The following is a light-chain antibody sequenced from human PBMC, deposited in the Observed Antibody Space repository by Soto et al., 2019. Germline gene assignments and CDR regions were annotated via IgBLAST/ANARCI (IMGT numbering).Light chain of an antibody. CDR2: DTS. J-gene: IGLJ2*01. CDR3: LLSYNGARV. Sequence: QAVVTQEPSLTVSPGGTVTLTCGSSTGIVASGHYPFWFQQKPGQAPRTLIYDTSSRHSWTPARFSGSLLGGKAALTLSGAQPEDEAEYYCLLSYNGARVFGGGTKLNVL. V-gene: IGLV7-46*01. CDR1: TGIVASGHY.